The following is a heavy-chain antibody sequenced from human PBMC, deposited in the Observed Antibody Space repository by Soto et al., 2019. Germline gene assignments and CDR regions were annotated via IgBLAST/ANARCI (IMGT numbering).Heavy chain of an antibody. CDR1: GFTLSSYA. CDR3: AKDSRLFGLMITFGGVA. Sequence: GGSLRLSCAASGFTLSSYAMSWVRQAPGKGLEWVSAISGSGGSTYYADSVKGRFTISRDNSKNTLYLQMNSLRAEDTAVYYCAKDSRLFGLMITFGGVAWGQGTLVTVSS. D-gene: IGHD3-16*01. J-gene: IGHJ5*02. CDR2: ISGSGGST. V-gene: IGHV3-23*01.